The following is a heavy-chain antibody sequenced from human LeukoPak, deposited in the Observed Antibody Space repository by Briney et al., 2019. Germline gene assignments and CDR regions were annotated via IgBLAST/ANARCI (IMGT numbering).Heavy chain of an antibody. CDR3: AKDTMIGGWDNWFDR. V-gene: IGHV3-30*18. D-gene: IGHD3-22*01. CDR1: GFTFSSYG. CDR2: ISYDGSNK. Sequence: GGSLRLSCAASGFTFSSYGVHWVRQAPGKGLEGVAVISYDGSNKYYADSVKGRFTISRDNSKNTLYLQMNSLRAEETAVYYCAKDTMIGGWDNWFDRWGQGTLVTVSS. J-gene: IGHJ5*02.